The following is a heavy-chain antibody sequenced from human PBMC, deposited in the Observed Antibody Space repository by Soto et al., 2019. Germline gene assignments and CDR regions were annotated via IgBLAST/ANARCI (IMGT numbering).Heavy chain of an antibody. J-gene: IGHJ4*02. Sequence: GGSLRLSCGASGFTFDDYAMHWVRQDPGKGLEWVSGISWNSGSIGYADSVKGRFTISGGNAKNSLYLQMNSMRAEDTAWYYCGKGGYSSGCYYFDYWQKGSLGTVSS. D-gene: IGHD6-19*01. V-gene: IGHV3-9*01. CDR1: GFTFDDYA. CDR3: GKGGYSSGCYYFDY. CDR2: ISWNSGSI.